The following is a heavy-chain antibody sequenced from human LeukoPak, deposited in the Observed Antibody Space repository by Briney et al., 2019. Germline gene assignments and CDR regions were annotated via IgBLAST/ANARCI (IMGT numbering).Heavy chain of an antibody. V-gene: IGHV1-2*06. Sequence: GASVKVSCKASGYTFTGYYMHWVRQAPGQGLEWMGRINPNSGGTNYAQKFQGRVTMTRDTSISTAYMELSRLRSDDTAVYYCATAYYDFWSGYYSMDYWGQGTLVTVSS. CDR2: INPNSGGT. CDR3: ATAYYDFWSGYYSMDY. D-gene: IGHD3-3*01. CDR1: GYTFTGYY. J-gene: IGHJ4*02.